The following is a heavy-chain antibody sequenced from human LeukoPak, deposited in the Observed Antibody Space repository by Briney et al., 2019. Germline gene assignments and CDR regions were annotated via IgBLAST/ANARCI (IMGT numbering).Heavy chain of an antibody. V-gene: IGHV4-31*03. D-gene: IGHD6-19*01. Sequence: SQTLSLTCSFSRGSISSGGYYWTWIRQHRERGVEWIGFISYSGSTDYNPSLKSRVTISRGTSKNQFSLKLSSVTAADTAVYYCAKSYSSGWYGWFDPWGQGTLVTVSS. CDR1: RGSISSGGYY. CDR2: ISYSGST. J-gene: IGHJ5*02. CDR3: AKSYSSGWYGWFDP.